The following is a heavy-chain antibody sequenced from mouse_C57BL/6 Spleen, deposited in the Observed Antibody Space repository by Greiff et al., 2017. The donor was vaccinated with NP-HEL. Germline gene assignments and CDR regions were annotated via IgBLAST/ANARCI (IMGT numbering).Heavy chain of an antibody. V-gene: IGHV14-3*01. D-gene: IGHD2-4*01. CDR2: IDPANGNT. Sequence: EVQLQQSVAELVRPGASVKLSCTASGFNIKNTYMHWVKQRPEQGLEWIGRIDPANGNTKYAPKFQGKATITADKSSNTAYLQLSSLTSEDTAIYYWARPSPDDYDGSGVRGYFDVWGTGTTVTVSS. CDR1: GFNIKNTY. CDR3: ARPSPDDYDGSGVRGYFDV. J-gene: IGHJ1*03.